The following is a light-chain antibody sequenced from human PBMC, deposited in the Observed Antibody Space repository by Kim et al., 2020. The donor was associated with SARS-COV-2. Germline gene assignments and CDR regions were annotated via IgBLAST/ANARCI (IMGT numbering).Light chain of an antibody. CDR1: QSVLYSSNNKNY. CDR2: WES. CDR3: QQYDSTPRT. Sequence: ATINWKSSQSVLYSSNNKNYLAWYQQNPGQPPKLPIYWESTRESGVPDRFSGSGSGTDFTLTISSLQAEDVAVYYCQQYDSTPRTFGQGTKVDIK. J-gene: IGKJ1*01. V-gene: IGKV4-1*01.